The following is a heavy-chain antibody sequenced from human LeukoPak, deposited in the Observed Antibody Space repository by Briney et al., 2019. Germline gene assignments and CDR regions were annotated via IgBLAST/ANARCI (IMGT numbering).Heavy chain of an antibody. CDR3: ARNPYGDYNFDS. CDR1: GFTFSYFA. D-gene: IGHD4-17*01. J-gene: IGHJ4*02. V-gene: IGHV3-30-3*01. Sequence: GGSLRLSCAASGFTFSYFAMHRVRQAPGKGLEWVAVISYDGSNKYYADSVKGRFTISRDNSKNTLYLQMNSLRAEDTAVYYCARNPYGDYNFDSWGQGALVTVSS. CDR2: ISYDGSNK.